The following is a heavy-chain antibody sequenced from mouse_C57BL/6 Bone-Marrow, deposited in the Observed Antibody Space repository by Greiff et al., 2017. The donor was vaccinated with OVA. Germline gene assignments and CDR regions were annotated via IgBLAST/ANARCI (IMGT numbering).Heavy chain of an antibody. Sequence: EVMLVESGGGLVKPGGSLKLSCAASGFTFSDYGMHWVRQAPEKGLEWVAYISSGSSTIYYADTVKGRFTISRDNAKNTLFLQMTSLRSEGTAMYYCARADGAWFAYWGQGTLVTVSA. CDR1: GFTFSDYG. V-gene: IGHV5-17*01. J-gene: IGHJ3*01. CDR3: ARADGAWFAY. CDR2: ISSGSSTI. D-gene: IGHD2-3*01.